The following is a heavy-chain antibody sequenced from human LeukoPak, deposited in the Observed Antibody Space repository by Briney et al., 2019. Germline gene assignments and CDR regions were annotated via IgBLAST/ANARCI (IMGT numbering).Heavy chain of an antibody. Sequence: SETLSLTCTVSGGSISSSSYYWGWIRQPPGKGLEWIGSIYYSGSTYYNPSLKSRVTISVDTSKNQFSLKLSSVTAADTALYYCARGPGTWYYYWGQGTLVTVSS. D-gene: IGHD6-13*01. CDR3: ARGPGTWYYY. J-gene: IGHJ4*02. CDR2: IYYSGST. CDR1: GGSISSSSYY. V-gene: IGHV4-39*01.